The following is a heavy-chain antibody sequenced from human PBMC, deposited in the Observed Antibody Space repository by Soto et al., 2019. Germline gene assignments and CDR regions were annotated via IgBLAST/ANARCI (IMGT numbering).Heavy chain of an antibody. CDR1: GFTFSSYG. J-gene: IGHJ6*03. V-gene: IGHV3-30*18. Sequence: GGSLRLSCAASGFTFSSYGMHWVRQAPGKGLEWVAVISYDGSNKYYADSVKGRFTISRDNSKNTLYLQMNSLRAEDTAVYYCAKVAAAGNDYYYYMDVWGKGTTVTVSS. D-gene: IGHD6-13*01. CDR2: ISYDGSNK. CDR3: AKVAAAGNDYYYYMDV.